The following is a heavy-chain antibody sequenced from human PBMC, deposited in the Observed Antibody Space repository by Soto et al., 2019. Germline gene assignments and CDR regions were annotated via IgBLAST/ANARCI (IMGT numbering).Heavy chain of an antibody. V-gene: IGHV4-4*02. D-gene: IGHD3-16*02. CDR1: GGSISSSNW. J-gene: IGHJ5*02. Sequence: SETLSLTWAVSGGSISSSNWWSWVRQPPGKGLEWIGEIYHSGSTNYNPSLKSRVTISVDKSKNQFSLKLSSVTAADTAVYYCARPNYDYVWGSYRSNWFDPWGQGTLVTVSS. CDR3: ARPNYDYVWGSYRSNWFDP. CDR2: IYHSGST.